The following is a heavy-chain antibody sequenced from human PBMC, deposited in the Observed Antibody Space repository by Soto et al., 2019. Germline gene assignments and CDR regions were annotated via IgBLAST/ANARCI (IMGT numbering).Heavy chain of an antibody. CDR2: INPSGGST. J-gene: IGHJ6*02. Sequence: VSVKVSCKASGYTFTSYYMHWVRQAPGQALEWVGIINPSGGSTSYAQKFQDRVTMTRDTSTSAVYLEQSSLRSEETAVYYCARGGSYSTSGYSRAHYYYGMDVWGQGTTVTVSS. V-gene: IGHV1-46*01. D-gene: IGHD6-13*01. CDR1: GYTFTSYY. CDR3: ARGGSYSTSGYSRAHYYYGMDV.